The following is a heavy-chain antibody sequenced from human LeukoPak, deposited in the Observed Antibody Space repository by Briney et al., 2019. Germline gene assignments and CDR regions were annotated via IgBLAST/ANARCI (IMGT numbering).Heavy chain of an antibody. CDR2: IFSSDSTI. V-gene: IGHV3-48*02. CDR3: ARDLNWAFDY. CDR1: GVTFSGYA. J-gene: IGHJ4*02. D-gene: IGHD1-1*01. Sequence: PGGSLRLSCAASGVTFSGYARNWVRQAQGKGLDWVSHIFSSDSTIGYADSVKGRFTVCRDNAKNSLYLQMNNLRDDDTAVYYCARDLNWAFDYWGQGTLVTVSS.